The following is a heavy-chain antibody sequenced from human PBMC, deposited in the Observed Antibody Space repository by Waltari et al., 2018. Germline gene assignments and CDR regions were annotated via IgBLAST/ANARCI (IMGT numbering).Heavy chain of an antibody. D-gene: IGHD3-10*01. CDR2: IWYDGSNK. Sequence: QVQLVESGGGVVQPGRSLRLSCAASGFTFSSYGMHWVRQAPGKGLEWVAVIWYDGSNKYYADSVKGRFTISRDNSKNTLYLQMNSLRAEDTAVYNCAKDRVYYGSGRTFDYWGQGTLVTVSS. CDR3: AKDRVYYGSGRTFDY. CDR1: GFTFSSYG. V-gene: IGHV3-33*06. J-gene: IGHJ4*02.